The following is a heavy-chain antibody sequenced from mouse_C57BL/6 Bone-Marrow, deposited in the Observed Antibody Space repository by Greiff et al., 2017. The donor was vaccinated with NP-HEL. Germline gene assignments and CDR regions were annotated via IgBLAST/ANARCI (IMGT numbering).Heavy chain of an antibody. J-gene: IGHJ3*01. CDR2: INPSSGYT. CDR1: GYTFTSYW. CDR3: AIYSNSPWFAY. Sequence: VQLQQSGAELAKPGASVKLSCKASGYTFTSYWMHWVKQRPGQGLEWIGYINPSSGYTKYNQKFKDKDTLTADKSSSTAYMQLSSLTYEDSAVYYCAIYSNSPWFAYWGQGTLVTVSA. V-gene: IGHV1-7*01. D-gene: IGHD2-5*01.